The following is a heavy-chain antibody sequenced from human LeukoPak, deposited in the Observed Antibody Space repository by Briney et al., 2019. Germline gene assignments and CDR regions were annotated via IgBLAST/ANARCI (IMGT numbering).Heavy chain of an antibody. CDR1: GYTFTSYY. CDR2: INPSGGST. CDR3: ARDSWSDYYYYGMDV. V-gene: IGHV1-46*01. J-gene: IGHJ6*02. Sequence: GASVKVSCKASGYTFTSYYMHWVRQAPGQGLEWMGIINPSGGSTSYAQKFQGRVTMTRDTSTSTVYMELSSLRSEDTAVYYCARDSWSDYYYYGMDVWGQGTTVTVSS. D-gene: IGHD6-13*01.